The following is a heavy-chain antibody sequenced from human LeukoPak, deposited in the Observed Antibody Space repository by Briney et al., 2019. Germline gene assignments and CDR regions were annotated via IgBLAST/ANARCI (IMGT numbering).Heavy chain of an antibody. CDR1: GFTFSSYA. V-gene: IGHV3-23*01. Sequence: PGRSLRLSCAASGFTFSSYAMSWVRQAPGKGLAWVSTISGGSGSTYCADSVKGRFTISRDNSKNTLYLQMNSLRDEDTVVYYCAKHRFESGGYHSTDWGQGTLVTVSS. CDR2: ISGGSGST. D-gene: IGHD3-22*01. J-gene: IGHJ4*02. CDR3: AKHRFESGGYHSTD.